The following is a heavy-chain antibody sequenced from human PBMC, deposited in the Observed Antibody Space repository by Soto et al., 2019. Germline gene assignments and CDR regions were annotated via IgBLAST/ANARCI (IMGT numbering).Heavy chain of an antibody. CDR1: GASISSGDYF. J-gene: IGHJ4*02. V-gene: IGHV4-30-4*01. D-gene: IGHD5-12*01. CDR3: AREKGYISGPKNFDY. CDR2: IYDSGSS. Sequence: SETLSLTCTVSGASISSGDYFWSWIRQSPGKGLEWIGYIYDSGSSYYNPSLKGRVTMSVDTSKNQFSLKLRSVTAADTAVYYCAREKGYISGPKNFDYWGQGTMVTVYS.